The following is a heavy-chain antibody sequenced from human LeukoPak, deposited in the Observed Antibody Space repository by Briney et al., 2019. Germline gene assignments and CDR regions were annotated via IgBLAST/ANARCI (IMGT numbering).Heavy chain of an antibody. D-gene: IGHD6-13*01. CDR3: ARGSVAAGTYWFDP. J-gene: IGHJ5*02. V-gene: IGHV3-7*01. CDR1: GFTFSSYW. Sequence: PGGSPRLSCAASGFTFSSYWMSWVRQAPGKGLEWVANIKQDGSEKYYVDSVKGRFTISRDNAKNSLYLQMNSLRAEDTAVYYCARGSVAAGTYWFDPWGQGTLVTVSS. CDR2: IKQDGSEK.